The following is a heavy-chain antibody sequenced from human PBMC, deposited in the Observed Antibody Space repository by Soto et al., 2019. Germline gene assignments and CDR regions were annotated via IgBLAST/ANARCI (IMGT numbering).Heavy chain of an antibody. CDR2: ISGSGGST. D-gene: IGHD5-12*01. J-gene: IGHJ6*02. CDR3: AKFIVATIDGMDV. CDR1: GFTFSSYV. Sequence: SGGSLRLSCAASGFTFSSYVMSWVRQAPGKGLEWVSAISGSGGSTYYADSVKGRFTISRDNSKNTLYLQMNSLRAEDTAVYYCAKFIVATIDGMDVWGQGTTVTVSS. V-gene: IGHV3-23*01.